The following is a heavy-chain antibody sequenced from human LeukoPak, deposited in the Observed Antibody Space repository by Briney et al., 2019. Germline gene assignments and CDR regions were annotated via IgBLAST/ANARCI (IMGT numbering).Heavy chain of an antibody. Sequence: PSETLSLTCTVSGGSFSTDYYYWSWIRQPAGRGLEWIGRIYSSGTTKYNPSLKSRVTISIDMSKNQFSLKLSSVTAADTAVYYCARDRAYQLPPRYYYYYYYMDVWGKGTTVTVSS. CDR2: IYSSGTT. V-gene: IGHV4-61*02. CDR3: ARDRAYQLPPRYYYYYYYMDV. J-gene: IGHJ6*03. D-gene: IGHD2-2*01. CDR1: GGSFSTDYYY.